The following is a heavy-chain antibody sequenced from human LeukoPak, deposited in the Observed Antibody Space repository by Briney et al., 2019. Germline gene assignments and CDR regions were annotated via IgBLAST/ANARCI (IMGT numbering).Heavy chain of an antibody. D-gene: IGHD3-3*01. CDR2: INHSGST. CDR1: GGSFSGYY. V-gene: IGHV4-34*01. Sequence: SETLSLTCAVYGGSFSGYYWSWIRQPPGKGLEWIGEINHSGSTNYNPSLKSRVTISVDTSKNQFSLKLSSVTAADTAVYYCAREDFWSGYATVYWGQGTLVTVS. J-gene: IGHJ4*02. CDR3: AREDFWSGYATVY.